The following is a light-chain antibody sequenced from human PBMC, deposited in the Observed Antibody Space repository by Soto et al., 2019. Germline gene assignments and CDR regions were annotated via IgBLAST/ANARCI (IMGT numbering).Light chain of an antibody. J-gene: IGLJ1*01. CDR1: SSDVGGYNY. Sequence: QSVLTQPASVSGSPGQSITISCTGTSSDVGGYNYVSWYQQHPGKAPRLMIYEVSNRPSGVSNRFSGSKSGNPASLTISGLQAGDEADYYCCSYAASSTYVFGTGTKV. V-gene: IGLV2-14*01. CDR2: EVS. CDR3: CSYAASSTYV.